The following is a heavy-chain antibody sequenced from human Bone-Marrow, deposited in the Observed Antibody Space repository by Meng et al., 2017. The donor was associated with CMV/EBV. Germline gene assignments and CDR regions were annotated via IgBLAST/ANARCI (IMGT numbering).Heavy chain of an antibody. J-gene: IGHJ4*02. V-gene: IGHV1-2*02. D-gene: IGHD6-6*01. CDR1: GYTFTGYY. Sequence: ASVKVSCKASGYTFTGYYMHWVRQAPGQGLEWMGWINPNSGGTNYAQKFQGRVTMTRDTSISTAYMELSRLRSDDTAVYYCARGRGGIIAARYHFDYWGQGTLVTFSS. CDR2: INPNSGGT. CDR3: ARGRGGIIAARYHFDY.